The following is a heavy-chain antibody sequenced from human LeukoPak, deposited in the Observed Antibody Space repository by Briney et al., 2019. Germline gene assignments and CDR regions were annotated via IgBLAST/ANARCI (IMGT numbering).Heavy chain of an antibody. V-gene: IGHV1-46*01. CDR2: INPSGGST. J-gene: IGHJ3*02. D-gene: IGHD3-22*01. CDR1: GYTFTSYC. Sequence: ASVKVSCKASGYTFTSYCMHWVRQAPGQGLEWMGIINPSGGSTSYAQKFQGRVTMTRDTSTSTVYMELSSLRSEDTAVYYCARGRTRYYDSSGYYRNAAFDIWGQGTMVTVSS. CDR3: ARGRTRYYDSSGYYRNAAFDI.